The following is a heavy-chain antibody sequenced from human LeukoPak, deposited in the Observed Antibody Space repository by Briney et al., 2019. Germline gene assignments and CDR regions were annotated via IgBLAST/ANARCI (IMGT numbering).Heavy chain of an antibody. CDR1: GGSISSYY. D-gene: IGHD2-2*01. V-gene: IGHV4-59*01. CDR3: ARVGYCSSTSCAKNAFDI. Sequence: SETLSLTCTVSGGSISSYYWSWIRQPPGKGLEWIGYIYYSRSTNYNPSLKSRVTISVDTSKNQFSLKLSSVTAADTAVYYCARVGYCSSTSCAKNAFDIWGQGTMVTVSS. J-gene: IGHJ3*02. CDR2: IYYSRST.